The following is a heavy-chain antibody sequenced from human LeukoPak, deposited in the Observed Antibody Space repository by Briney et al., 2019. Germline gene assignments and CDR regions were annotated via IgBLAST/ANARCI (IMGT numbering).Heavy chain of an antibody. V-gene: IGHV4-34*01. CDR3: ARRRMGSSSWYWYFDL. Sequence: PSETLSLTCAVYGGSFSGYYWSWIRQPPGKGLEWIGEINHSGSTNYNPSLKSRVTISVDTSKNQFSLKLSSVTAADTAVYYCARRRMGSSSWYWYFDLWGRGTLVTVSS. J-gene: IGHJ2*01. D-gene: IGHD6-13*01. CDR2: INHSGST. CDR1: GGSFSGYY.